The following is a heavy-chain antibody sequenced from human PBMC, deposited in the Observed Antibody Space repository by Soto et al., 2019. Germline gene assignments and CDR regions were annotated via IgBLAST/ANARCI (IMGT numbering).Heavy chain of an antibody. D-gene: IGHD6-19*01. J-gene: IGHJ4*02. CDR2: LFSNDEK. V-gene: IGHV2-26*01. Sequence: QVTLKESGPVLVKPTETLTLTCTVSGFSLSNARMGVSWIRQPPGKALEWLAHLFSNDEKSYSTSLKSRLTISKDTPKSQVVLTMTNMDPVDTATYYCARIHHMAVAGTLIDYWGQGTLVTVSS. CDR1: GFSLSNARMG. CDR3: ARIHHMAVAGTLIDY.